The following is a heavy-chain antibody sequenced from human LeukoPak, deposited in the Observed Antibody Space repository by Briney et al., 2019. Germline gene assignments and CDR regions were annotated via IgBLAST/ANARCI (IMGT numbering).Heavy chain of an antibody. Sequence: GSLRLSCAASGFTFSSYWMSWVRQAPGKGLEWIGYIYYSGSTNYNPTLKSRVTISVDTSKNQFSLKLSSVTAADTAVYYCARAMGQYGDYAYYYYGMDVWGQGTTVTVSS. CDR1: GFTFSSYW. CDR2: IYYSGST. D-gene: IGHD4-17*01. CDR3: ARAMGQYGDYAYYYYGMDV. J-gene: IGHJ6*02. V-gene: IGHV4-59*12.